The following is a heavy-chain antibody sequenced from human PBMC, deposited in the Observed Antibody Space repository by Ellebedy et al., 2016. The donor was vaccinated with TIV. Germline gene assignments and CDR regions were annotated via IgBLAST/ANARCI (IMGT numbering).Heavy chain of an antibody. CDR2: INGGNDDT. D-gene: IGHD4-23*01. CDR1: GFTFSSYT. Sequence: GESLKISXAASGFTFSSYTMSWVRQAPGKGLEWVSAINGGNDDTHYPDSVRGRFTISRDNSRNTLSLQMNSLRAEDSAVYYCAKDVLRWAFDVWGQGTMVTVSS. J-gene: IGHJ3*01. V-gene: IGHV3-23*01. CDR3: AKDVLRWAFDV.